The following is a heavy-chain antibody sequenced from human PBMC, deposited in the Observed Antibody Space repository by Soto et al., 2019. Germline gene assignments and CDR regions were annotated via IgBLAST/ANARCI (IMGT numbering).Heavy chain of an antibody. V-gene: IGHV2-5*02. J-gene: IGHJ5*02. CDR1: GFSLSTSGVG. CDR2: IYWDDDK. CDR3: AHRRRRLGMITCGSVEYVDP. Sequence: QITLKESGPTLVKPTQTLTLTCTFSGFSLSTSGVGVGWIRQPPGKALEWLALIYWDDDKRYSPSLKSRRTITKHTTKTQVVITMTNMNPEDTATYYCAHRRRRLGMITCGSVEYVDPRGQGTLVNDSS. D-gene: IGHD3-16*01.